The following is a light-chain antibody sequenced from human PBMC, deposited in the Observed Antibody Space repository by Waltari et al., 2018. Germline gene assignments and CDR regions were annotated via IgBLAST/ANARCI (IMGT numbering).Light chain of an antibody. CDR1: TGALTSRHY. CDR3: SLSYSGAVV. J-gene: IGLJ2*01. CDR2: DTN. Sequence: QAVVTQEPSLTVSPGGTVTLTCGSNTGALTSRHYPYWFQQKPGQAPRTLIYDTNNKQSWTPARFSGSLLGGKGALTLSGAQPEDEAEYYCSLSYSGAVVFGGGTKLTVL. V-gene: IGLV7-46*01.